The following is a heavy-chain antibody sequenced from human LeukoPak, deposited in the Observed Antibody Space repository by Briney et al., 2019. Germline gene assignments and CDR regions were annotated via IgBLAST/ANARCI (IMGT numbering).Heavy chain of an antibody. J-gene: IGHJ4*02. D-gene: IGHD3-10*01. CDR1: GFTFSSYW. Sequence: PGGSLRLSCAASGFTFSSYWMHWVRQAPGKGLVWVSRINSDGSSTNYADSVKGRFTISRDNAKNTLYLQMNSLRAEDTAVYYCARGGSGSYYDYFDYWGQGTLVTVSS. V-gene: IGHV3-74*01. CDR3: ARGGSGSYYDYFDY. CDR2: INSDGSST.